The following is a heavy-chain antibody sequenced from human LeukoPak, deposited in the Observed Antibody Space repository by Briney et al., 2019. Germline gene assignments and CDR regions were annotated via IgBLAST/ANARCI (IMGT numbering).Heavy chain of an antibody. D-gene: IGHD3-3*01. Sequence: GGSLRLSCAASGFTFTTSNMNWVRQAPGKGLEWVSYVSGSSSTIYYADSVKGRFTISRDNAKNSLYLQMNSLRADDTAVYYCAKDLDGITIFGVVIILDYWGQGTLVTVSS. CDR3: AKDLDGITIFGVVIILDY. V-gene: IGHV3-48*04. CDR2: VSGSSSTI. J-gene: IGHJ4*02. CDR1: GFTFTTSN.